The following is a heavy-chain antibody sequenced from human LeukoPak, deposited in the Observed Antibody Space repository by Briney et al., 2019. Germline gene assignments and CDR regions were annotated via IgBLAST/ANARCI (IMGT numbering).Heavy chain of an antibody. Sequence: PSETLSLTCTVSGGSISSYCWSWVRQPPGKGLEWIGYIYPSGSTDYNPSLKSRVTMSVDTSKNQLSMELRFLTAADTAVYYCATSHDVKTAPYDLRGQGTLVTVSS. V-gene: IGHV4-4*09. J-gene: IGHJ5*02. CDR3: ATSHDVKTAPYDL. CDR1: GGSISSYC. D-gene: IGHD2-21*01. CDR2: IYPSGST.